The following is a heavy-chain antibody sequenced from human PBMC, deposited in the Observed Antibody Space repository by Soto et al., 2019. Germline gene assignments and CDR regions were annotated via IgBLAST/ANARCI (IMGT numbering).Heavy chain of an antibody. CDR3: AKDQASGQGSFDS. CDR1: GFTFNIYG. CDR2: ISYDGSNQ. J-gene: IGHJ4*02. Sequence: PWGSLRLSCAASGFTFNIYGMHWVRKAPDKGLEWVALISYDGSNQYYADSVKGRFTISRDNSKNTLFLQMNSLRADDTAVYYCAKDQASGQGSFDSLGQGTLVPVSP. V-gene: IGHV3-30*18.